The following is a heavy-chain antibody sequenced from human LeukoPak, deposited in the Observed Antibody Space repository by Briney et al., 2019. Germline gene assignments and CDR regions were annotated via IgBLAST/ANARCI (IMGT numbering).Heavy chain of an antibody. CDR2: INHSGST. CDR3: ARFTPQGYGWGGYNRFDP. J-gene: IGHJ5*02. CDR1: GGSFSGYY. Sequence: SENLSLTCAVYGGSFSGYYWSWIRQPPGKGLEWIGEINHSGSTNYNPSLKSRVTISVDTSKNQFSLKLSSVTAADTAVYYCARFTPQGYGWGGYNRFDPWGQGTLVTVSS. V-gene: IGHV4-34*01. D-gene: IGHD5-24*01.